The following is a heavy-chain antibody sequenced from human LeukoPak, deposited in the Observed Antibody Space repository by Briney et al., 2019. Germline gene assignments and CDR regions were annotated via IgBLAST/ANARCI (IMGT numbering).Heavy chain of an antibody. CDR1: GFTFSNFA. CDR2: ISYDGNNE. CDR3: AKVGLTITTILDYFDY. Sequence: PGRSLRLSCAASGFTFSNFAMHWVRQAPGKGLEWVAVISYDGNNEYYADSVKGRFTISRDNSKNTLYLQMNSLRAEDTAVYYCAKVGLTITTILDYFDYWGQGTLVTVPS. V-gene: IGHV3-30*18. D-gene: IGHD4-11*01. J-gene: IGHJ4*02.